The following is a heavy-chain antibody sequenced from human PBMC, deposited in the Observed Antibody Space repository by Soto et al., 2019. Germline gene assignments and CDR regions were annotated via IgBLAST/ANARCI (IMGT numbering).Heavy chain of an antibody. CDR3: ARDRWQLAAFYYYYGLDV. CDR1: GGTSSSYA. CDR2: IIPIFGTA. D-gene: IGHD6-6*01. Sequence: QVQLVQSGAEVKKPGSSVKVSCKASGGTSSSYAISWVRQAPGQGLEWMGGIIPIFGTANYAQKFQGRVTITADESTSTADIELSSLRSEDTAVYYCARDRWQLAAFYYYYGLDVWGQGTTVTVSS. J-gene: IGHJ6*02. V-gene: IGHV1-69*01.